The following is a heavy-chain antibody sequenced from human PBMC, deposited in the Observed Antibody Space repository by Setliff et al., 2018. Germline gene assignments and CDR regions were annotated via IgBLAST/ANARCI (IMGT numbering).Heavy chain of an antibody. J-gene: IGHJ3*02. V-gene: IGHV1-46*01. D-gene: IGHD3-9*01. Sequence: ASVKVSCKAPGYTFTNYCIHWVRQTPGQGLEWMGIINPSGGRVSYAEKFQDRVTMTRDTSTNTVYMDLSSLRDDDTAVYSCAREVSTGENSGCDIWGQGTVVTVS. CDR3: AREVSTGENSGCDI. CDR2: INPSGGRV. CDR1: GYTFTNYC.